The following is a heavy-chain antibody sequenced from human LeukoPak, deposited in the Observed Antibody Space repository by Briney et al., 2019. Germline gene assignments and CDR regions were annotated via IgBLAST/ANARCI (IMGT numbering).Heavy chain of an antibody. CDR3: AREPDY. CDR2: ISYDGSNK. J-gene: IGHJ4*02. CDR1: GFTFSSYA. V-gene: IGHV3-30-3*01. Sequence: GGSLRLSCAASGFTFSSYAMHWVRQAPGKGLEWVAVISYDGSNKYYADSVKGRFTISRDNSKNTLYLQMNSLRAEDTAVYYCAREPDYWGQGTLVTVSS.